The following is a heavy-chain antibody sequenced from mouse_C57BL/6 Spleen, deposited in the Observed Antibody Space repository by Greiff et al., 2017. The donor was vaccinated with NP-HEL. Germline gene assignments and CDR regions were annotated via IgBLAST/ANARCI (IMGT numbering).Heavy chain of an antibody. CDR3: ARDYGWFAY. J-gene: IGHJ3*01. Sequence: EVKLMESGGGLVKPGGSLELSCAASGFTFSSYAMSWVRQTPEKRLEWVATISDGGSYTYYPDNVKGRFTISRDNAKTNLYLQMSHLKSEDTAMYYCARDYGWFAYWGQGTLVTVSA. CDR1: GFTFSSYA. D-gene: IGHD1-1*01. V-gene: IGHV5-4*01. CDR2: ISDGGSYT.